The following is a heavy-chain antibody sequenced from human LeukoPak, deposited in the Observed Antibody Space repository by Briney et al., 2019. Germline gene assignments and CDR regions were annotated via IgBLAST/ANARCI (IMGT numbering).Heavy chain of an antibody. CDR3: AELGITMIGGV. CDR1: GFTFSNFW. V-gene: IGHV3-48*04. J-gene: IGHJ6*04. D-gene: IGHD3-10*02. CDR2: ISSSGSTI. Sequence: GGSLRLSCAAAGFTFSNFWMSWVRQAPGKGLEWVSYISSSGSTIYYADSVKGRFTISRDNAKNSLYLQMNSLRAEDTAVYYCAELGITMIGGVWGKGTTVTISS.